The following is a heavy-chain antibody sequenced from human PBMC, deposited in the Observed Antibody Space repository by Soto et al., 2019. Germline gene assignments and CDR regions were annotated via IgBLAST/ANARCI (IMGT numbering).Heavy chain of an antibody. CDR3: ATGGDSDPYYYYYGMDV. CDR1: GYSFTSYW. CDR2: IYPGDSDT. V-gene: IGHV5-51*01. D-gene: IGHD4-17*01. J-gene: IGHJ6*02. Sequence: SLKISCKGSGYSFTSYWIGWVRQMPGKGLEWMGIIYPGDSDTRYSPSFQGQVTISADKSISTAYLQWSSLKASDTAMYYCATGGDSDPYYYYYGMDVWGQGTTVTVSS.